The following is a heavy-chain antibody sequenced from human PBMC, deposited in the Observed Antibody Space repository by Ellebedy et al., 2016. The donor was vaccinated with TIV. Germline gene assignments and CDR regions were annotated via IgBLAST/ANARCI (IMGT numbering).Heavy chain of an antibody. Sequence: SVKVSXXASGGTFSSYAISWVRQAPGQGLEWMGGIIPIFGTANYAQKFQGRVTITADESTSTAYMELSSLRSEDTAVYYCASKNSGYDPNAYYYYMDVWGKGTTVTVSS. CDR1: GGTFSSYA. J-gene: IGHJ6*03. CDR3: ASKNSGYDPNAYYYYMDV. D-gene: IGHD5-12*01. V-gene: IGHV1-69*13. CDR2: IIPIFGTA.